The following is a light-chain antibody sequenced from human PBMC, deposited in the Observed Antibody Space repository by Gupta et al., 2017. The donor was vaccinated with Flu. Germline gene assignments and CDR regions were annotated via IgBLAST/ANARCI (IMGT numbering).Light chain of an antibody. J-gene: IGKJ5*01. CDR3: QQYDISLPVT. V-gene: IGKV3-20*01. CDR2: GAS. CDR1: QTISNKY. Sequence: ENVLTQSPGTLSLSPGERVTLSFRASQTISNKYLAWYQQKPGQAPRLLVYGASSRAAGIPDRFSGSGSGTDFTLTISTLEPEDFAVYYCQQYDISLPVTFGQGTRLEIK.